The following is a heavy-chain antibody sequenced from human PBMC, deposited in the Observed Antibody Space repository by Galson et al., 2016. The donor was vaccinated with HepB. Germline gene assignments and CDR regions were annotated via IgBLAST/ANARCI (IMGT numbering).Heavy chain of an antibody. CDR1: GFTFDDYA. CDR2: ISWKSGTT. D-gene: IGHD6-6*01. CDR3: VKDIDSTSSGQFGMDV. J-gene: IGHJ6*02. V-gene: IGHV3-9*01. Sequence: SLRLSCAASGFTFDDYAMHWVRQAPGKGLEWVSGISWKSGTTGYVDSVKGRFTISRDNAKSSLYLQMSSLRAEDTALYYCVKDIDSTSSGQFGMDVWGQGTTVTVSS.